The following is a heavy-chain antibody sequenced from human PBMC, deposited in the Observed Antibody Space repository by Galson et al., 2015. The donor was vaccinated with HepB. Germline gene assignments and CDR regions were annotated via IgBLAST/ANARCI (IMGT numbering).Heavy chain of an antibody. J-gene: IGHJ1*01. CDR1: GGTFSSYA. Sequence: SVKVSCKASGGTFSSYAISWVRQAPGQGLEWMGGIIPIFGTANYAQKFQGRVTITADESTSTAYMELSSLRSEDTAVYYCARDLWVGATTREYFQHWGQGTLVTVSS. CDR3: ARDLWVGATTREYFQH. V-gene: IGHV1-69*13. D-gene: IGHD1-26*01. CDR2: IIPIFGTA.